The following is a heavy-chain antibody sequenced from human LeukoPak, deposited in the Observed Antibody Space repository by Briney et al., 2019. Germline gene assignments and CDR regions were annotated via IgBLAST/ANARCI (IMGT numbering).Heavy chain of an antibody. CDR1: GGSISSYY. J-gene: IGHJ4*02. V-gene: IGHV4-59*01. CDR2: IYYSGST. CDR3: ARDGEGLYGDSVPFDY. D-gene: IGHD4-17*01. Sequence: PSETLSLTCTVSGGSISSYYWSWIRQPPGKGLEWIGYIYYSGSTNYNPSLKSRVTISVDTSKNQFSLKLSSVTAADTAVYYCARDGEGLYGDSVPFDYWGQGTLVTVSS.